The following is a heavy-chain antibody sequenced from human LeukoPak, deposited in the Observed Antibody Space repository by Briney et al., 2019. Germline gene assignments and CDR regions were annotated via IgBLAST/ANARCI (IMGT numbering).Heavy chain of an antibody. V-gene: IGHV4-4*02. Sequence: SGTLSLTCAVSGGSISSSNWWSWVRQPPGEGLEWIGEVYHSGSTNYNPSLKSRVTISLDKSKNQFSLKLSSVTAADTAVYYCARASSGYWDYWGQGTLVTVSS. J-gene: IGHJ4*02. CDR3: ARASSGYWDY. CDR1: GGSISSSNW. CDR2: VYHSGST. D-gene: IGHD3-22*01.